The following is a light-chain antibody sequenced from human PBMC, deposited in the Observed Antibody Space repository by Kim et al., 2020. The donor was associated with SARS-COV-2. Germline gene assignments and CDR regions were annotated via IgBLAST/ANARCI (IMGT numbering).Light chain of an antibody. CDR1: QDISTW. Sequence: ASVGDRVTLSCRASQDISTWLTWFQQKPGKAPKLLIYAASTLQSGVASRFSGSGSGTDFTLTISSLQPEDVATYYCQQANSFPVTFGQGTRLEIK. V-gene: IGKV1-12*01. J-gene: IGKJ5*01. CDR3: QQANSFPVT. CDR2: AAS.